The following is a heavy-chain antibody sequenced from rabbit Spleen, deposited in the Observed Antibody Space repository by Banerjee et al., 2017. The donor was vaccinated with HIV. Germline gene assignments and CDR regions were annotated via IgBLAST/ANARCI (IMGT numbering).Heavy chain of an antibody. CDR1: EFDFSVYG. D-gene: IGHD1-1*01. V-gene: IGHV1S47*01. J-gene: IGHJ4*01. CDR2: IDPIFGRT. CDR3: VRDQAYMLDL. Sequence: QTQLVESGGGLVQPGGSLKLSCKASEFDFSVYGMSWVRQAPGKGLEWIGYIDPIFGRTYYASWVNGRFTISSHNAQNTLYLQLNSLTDADTATYFCVRDQAYMLDLWGPGTLVTVS.